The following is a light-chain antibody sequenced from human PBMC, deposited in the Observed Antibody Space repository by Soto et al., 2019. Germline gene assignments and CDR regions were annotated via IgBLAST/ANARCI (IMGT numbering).Light chain of an antibody. J-gene: IGKJ1*01. CDR2: DTS. CDR3: QDYGNSRT. Sequence: EVVLTQSPGTLSLSPGERATLSCRASQSVGGTYLAWYQQKPGQAPRILIYDTSNRAPGIPDRFTSRGSEADFTLTISRLEPVECEVYYCQDYGNSRTFGQGTKVEIK. V-gene: IGKV3-20*01. CDR1: QSVGGTY.